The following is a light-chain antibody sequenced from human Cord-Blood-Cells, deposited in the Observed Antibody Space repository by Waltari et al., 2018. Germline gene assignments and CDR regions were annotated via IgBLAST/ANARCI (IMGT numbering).Light chain of an antibody. CDR1: QSISSW. V-gene: IGKV1-5*01. CDR2: DAS. CDR3: QQYNSPWT. J-gene: IGKJ1*01. Sequence: DIQMTQSPSTLSASVGDRVTITCRASQSISSWLAWYQQKPGKAPKLLIYDASSLESGVPSRFSGSGSGTEFTLTNRSLQPDDFATYYCQQYNSPWTFGQGTKVEIK.